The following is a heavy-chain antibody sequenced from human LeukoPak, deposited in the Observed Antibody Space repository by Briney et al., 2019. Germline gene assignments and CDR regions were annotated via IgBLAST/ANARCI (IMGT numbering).Heavy chain of an antibody. CDR3: TCMATVRTVDP. D-gene: IGHD4-17*01. V-gene: IGHV3-15*01. CDR1: GLVFNDAW. CDR2: ITDSGAT. J-gene: IGHJ5*02. Sequence: GGSLRLSCVVSGLVFNDAWMSWVRQAPGKGLEWVGRITDSGATDYAEPVKGRFTISRDNSISTFYLQMHSLETDDTAMYYCTCMATVRTVDPWGQGALVTVSS.